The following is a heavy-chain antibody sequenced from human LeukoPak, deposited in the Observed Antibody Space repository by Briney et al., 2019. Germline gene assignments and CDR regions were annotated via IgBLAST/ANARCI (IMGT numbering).Heavy chain of an antibody. D-gene: IGHD3-22*01. CDR3: AKEPPSYYDSSRYFDY. V-gene: IGHV3-23*01. J-gene: IGHJ4*02. CDR2: ISGSGGST. Sequence: AGGSLRLSCAASGFTFSDYAMNWVRQAPGKGLEWVSAISGSGGSTYYADSVKGRFTISRDNSKNTLYLQMNSLRAEDTAVYYCAKEPPSYYDSSRYFDYWGQGTLVTVSS. CDR1: GFTFSDYA.